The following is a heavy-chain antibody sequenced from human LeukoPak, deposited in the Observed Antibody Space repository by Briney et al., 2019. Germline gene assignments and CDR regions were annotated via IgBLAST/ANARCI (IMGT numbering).Heavy chain of an antibody. CDR3: ARDGAALGWFDP. D-gene: IGHD6-25*01. CDR2: IYYSGST. Sequence: SETLSLTCTVSGGSISSYYWSWIRQPPGKGLEWIGYIYYSGSTNYNPSLKSRVTISADTSKNQFSLKLSSVTAADTAVYYCARDGAALGWFDPWGQGTLVTVSS. J-gene: IGHJ5*02. CDR1: GGSISSYY. V-gene: IGHV4-59*01.